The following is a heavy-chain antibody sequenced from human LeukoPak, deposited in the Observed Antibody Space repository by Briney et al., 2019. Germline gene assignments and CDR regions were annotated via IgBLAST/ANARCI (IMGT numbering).Heavy chain of an antibody. CDR3: ARRLGAGTTSGYNWFDP. Sequence: SETLSLTCTVSGGSISSYYWSWIRQPPGKGLEWIGYIYYSGSTNYNPSLKSRVTISVDTSKNQFSLKLGSVTAADTAVYYCARRLGAGTTSGYNWFDPWGQGTLVTVSS. CDR2: IYYSGST. V-gene: IGHV4-59*08. CDR1: GGSISSYY. J-gene: IGHJ5*02. D-gene: IGHD1-7*01.